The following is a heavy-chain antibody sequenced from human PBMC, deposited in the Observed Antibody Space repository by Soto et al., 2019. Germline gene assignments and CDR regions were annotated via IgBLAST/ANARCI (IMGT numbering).Heavy chain of an antibody. V-gene: IGHV3-30-3*01. D-gene: IGHD3-3*01. J-gene: IGHJ4*02. CDR3: ADGTEWRLDY. Sequence: QVQLVESGGGVVQPGRSLRLSCAASGFTFSSYAMHWVRQAPGKGLEWVAVISYDGSNKYYADSVKGRFTISRDNSKNTLYLQINSLRAEDTAVYYCADGTEWRLDYCGQGTLVTVSS. CDR1: GFTFSSYA. CDR2: ISYDGSNK.